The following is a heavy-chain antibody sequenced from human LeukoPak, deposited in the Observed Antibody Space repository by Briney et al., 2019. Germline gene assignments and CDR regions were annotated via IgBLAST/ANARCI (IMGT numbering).Heavy chain of an antibody. CDR2: MNPKSAHT. Sequence: ASVKVSCKASGYTFTSYDIHWVRQATGHGLEWMGWMNPKSAHTGHAQKFQDRVTMTRDTSISTAYMELSSLRSEDTAVYYCARGYSSSSQGVDYWGQGTLVTVSS. CDR1: GYTFTSYD. J-gene: IGHJ4*02. V-gene: IGHV1-8*01. D-gene: IGHD6-13*01. CDR3: ARGYSSSSQGVDY.